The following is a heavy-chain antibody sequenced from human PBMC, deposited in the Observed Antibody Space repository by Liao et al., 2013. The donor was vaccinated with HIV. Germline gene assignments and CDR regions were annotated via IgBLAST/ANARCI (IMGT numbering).Heavy chain of an antibody. J-gene: IGHJ3*01. CDR2: IHTTGST. Sequence: QVQLQESGPGLVKPSETLSITCTVSGGSISGYYWSWIRQPAGRGLEWIGRIHTTGSTNYNPSLKSRVTMSVDTSKNQFSLKLRSVTAADTAVYYCARGIQIAAAATPYYFLQWTVWGER. CDR1: GGSISGYY. V-gene: IGHV4-4*07. D-gene: IGHD6-13*01. CDR3: ARGIQIAAAATPYYFLQWTV.